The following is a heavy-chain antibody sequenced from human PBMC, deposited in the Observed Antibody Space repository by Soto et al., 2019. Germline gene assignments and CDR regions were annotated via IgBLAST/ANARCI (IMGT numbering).Heavy chain of an antibody. CDR3: AKGLTGAPYYAMDV. CDR1: GFTFSSYA. Sequence: EVQLLESGGGLVQPGGSLRLSCAASGFTFSSYARSWVRQAPGQGLEWVSAITGSGGRTYYADSVKGRFTISRDNSKNTLYLQMNSLRAEDTAVYYCAKGLTGAPYYAMDVWGQGTTVTVSS. D-gene: IGHD7-27*01. J-gene: IGHJ6*02. V-gene: IGHV3-23*01. CDR2: ITGSGGRT.